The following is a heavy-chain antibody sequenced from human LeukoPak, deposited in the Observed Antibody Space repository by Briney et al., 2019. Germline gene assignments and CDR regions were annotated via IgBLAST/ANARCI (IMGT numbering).Heavy chain of an antibody. V-gene: IGHV3-20*04. J-gene: IGHJ4*02. CDR3: ARDEFGESNFDY. Sequence: GGSLRLSCAASGFTFDDYGMSWVRQAPGKGLEWVSGINWNGGSTGYADSVKGRFTISRDNAKNSLYLQMNSLRAEDTAVYYCARDEFGESNFDYWGQGTLVTVSS. CDR2: INWNGGST. CDR1: GFTFDDYG. D-gene: IGHD3-10*01.